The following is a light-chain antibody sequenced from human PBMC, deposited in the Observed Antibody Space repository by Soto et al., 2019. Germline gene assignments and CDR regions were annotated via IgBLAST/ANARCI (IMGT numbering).Light chain of an antibody. J-gene: IGLJ1*01. Sequence: QSALTQPASVSGSPGQSITISCTGTSSDVGGYNYVSWYPQHPGKAPKLMIYDVSNRPSGVSNRFSGSKSGNTASLTISGLQSEDEADYYCSSYTSSSSYVFGTGTKVTVL. CDR3: SSYTSSSSYV. CDR2: DVS. CDR1: SSDVGGYNY. V-gene: IGLV2-14*01.